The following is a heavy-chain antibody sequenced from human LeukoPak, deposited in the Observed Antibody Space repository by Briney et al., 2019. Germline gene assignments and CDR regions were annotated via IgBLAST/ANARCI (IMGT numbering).Heavy chain of an antibody. D-gene: IGHD1-1*01. V-gene: IGHV3-7*01. CDR1: GFTFSSYW. CDR3: AREVLDTVDAFDI. Sequence: GGSLRLSCAASGFTFSSYWMSWVRQAPGTGLEGVANIKQDGSEKYYVVSVKGRFTISRDNAKNSLFLQMNSLRAEDTAVYYCAREVLDTVDAFDIWGQGTVVTVSS. CDR2: IKQDGSEK. J-gene: IGHJ3*02.